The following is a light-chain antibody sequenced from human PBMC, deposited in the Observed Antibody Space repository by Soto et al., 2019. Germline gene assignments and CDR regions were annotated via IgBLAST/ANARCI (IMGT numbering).Light chain of an antibody. CDR3: QQYDNLLALT. CDR2: DAS. Sequence: DIQMTQSPSSLSASVGDRVTITCQASQDINNYLNWYQQKPGKAPKLLIYDASNLETGVPSRFSGSESGTDFTFPISSLQPQDNATYYCQQYDNLLALTFGGGTKVEIK. V-gene: IGKV1-33*01. CDR1: QDINNY. J-gene: IGKJ4*01.